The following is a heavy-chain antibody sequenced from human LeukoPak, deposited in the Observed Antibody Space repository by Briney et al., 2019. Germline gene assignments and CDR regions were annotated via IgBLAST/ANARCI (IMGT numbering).Heavy chain of an antibody. CDR2: ISYSGAT. V-gene: IGHV4-39*07. D-gene: IGHD1-14*01. CDR1: GGTVTSSTYF. Sequence: SETLSLTCTLSGGTVTSSTYFWGWIRQPPGKGLEWIGSISYSGATYYNPSLKSRVSMSVHTSKNQFSLKLSSVTAADTAVYYCARDGFYYLYYMDVWGEGTTVTVSS. CDR3: ARDGFYYLYYMDV. J-gene: IGHJ6*03.